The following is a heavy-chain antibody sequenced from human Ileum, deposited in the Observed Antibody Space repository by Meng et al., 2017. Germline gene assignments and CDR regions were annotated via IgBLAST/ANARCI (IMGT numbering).Heavy chain of an antibody. D-gene: IGHD6-13*01. CDR3: ASLGPRTAAGRVYYFDY. CDR1: GGSSSSSNW. V-gene: IGHV4-4*02. CDR2: IYHSGST. J-gene: IGHJ4*02. Sequence: VPLQESGPVLVKPSGTLSLTCAVSGGSSSSSNWWSWVRQPPGKGLEWIGEIYHSGSTNYNPSLKSRVTISVDKSKNQFSLKLSSVTAADTAVYYRASLGPRTAAGRVYYFDYWGQGTLVTASS.